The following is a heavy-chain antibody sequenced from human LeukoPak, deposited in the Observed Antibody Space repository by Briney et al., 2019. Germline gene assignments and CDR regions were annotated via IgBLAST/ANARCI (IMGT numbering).Heavy chain of an antibody. D-gene: IGHD3-22*01. Sequence: ASVKVSCKASGYTFTTYGLSWVRQAPGQGLEWMGWISAYNGNTNYAQKLQGRVTMTTDTSTSTVYMELRSLRSDDTAVYYCARVYNYYYDSSGYTYFDYWGQGTPVTVSS. CDR3: ARVYNYYYDSSGYTYFDY. J-gene: IGHJ4*02. V-gene: IGHV1-18*01. CDR2: ISAYNGNT. CDR1: GYTFTTYG.